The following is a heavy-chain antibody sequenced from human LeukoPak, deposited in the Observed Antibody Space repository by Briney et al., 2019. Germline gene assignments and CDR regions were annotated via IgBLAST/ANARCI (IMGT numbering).Heavy chain of an antibody. CDR3: ARDLISNIAAAGTGGY. Sequence: GGSLRLSCAASGFTVSSNYMSWVRQAPGKGLEWVAVISYDGSNKYYADSVKGRFTISRDNSKNTLYLQMNSLRAEDTAVYYCARDLISNIAAAGTGGYWGQGTLVTVSS. D-gene: IGHD6-13*01. CDR1: GFTVSSNY. CDR2: ISYDGSNK. J-gene: IGHJ4*02. V-gene: IGHV3-30*03.